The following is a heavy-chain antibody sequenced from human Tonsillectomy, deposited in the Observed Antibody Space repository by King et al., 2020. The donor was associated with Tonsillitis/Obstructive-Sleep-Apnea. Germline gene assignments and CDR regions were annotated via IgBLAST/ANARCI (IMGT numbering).Heavy chain of an antibody. CDR2: ISSNGGST. V-gene: IGHV3-64D*06. CDR1: GFTFSSYA. CDR3: VKEFKSVIPILGGAFDM. D-gene: IGHD2-2*01. J-gene: IGHJ3*02. Sequence: EVQLVESGGGLVQPGGSLRLSCSASGFTFSSYAMHWVRQAPGKGLTYVSGISSNGGSTYYADSVKGRFTISRDSSKNTLYLQMRSLRAKDTAVYYCVKEFKSVIPILGGAFDMWGQGTM.